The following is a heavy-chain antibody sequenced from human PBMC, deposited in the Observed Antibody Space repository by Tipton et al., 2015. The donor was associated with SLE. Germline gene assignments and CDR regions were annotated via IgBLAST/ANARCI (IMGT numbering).Heavy chain of an antibody. Sequence: TLSLTCTVSGGSISSYYWSWIRQPPGKGLEWIGYIYYSGSTNYNPSLKSRVTISVETSKNQFSLKLSSVTAADTAVYYCARGWGSWPYYFDYWGQGTLVTVSS. CDR3: ARGWGSWPYYFDY. D-gene: IGHD6-13*01. J-gene: IGHJ4*02. CDR2: IYYSGST. V-gene: IGHV4-59*01. CDR1: GGSISSYY.